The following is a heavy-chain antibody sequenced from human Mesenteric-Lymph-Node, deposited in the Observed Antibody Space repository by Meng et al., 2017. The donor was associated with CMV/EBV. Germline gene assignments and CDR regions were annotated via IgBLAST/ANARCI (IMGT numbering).Heavy chain of an antibody. CDR1: GFTFSDYY. CDR3: STAPNPNYSDY. CDR2: ISSSGYTT. Sequence: GGSLRLSCAASGFTFSDYYMSWVRQAPGKGLEWASHISSSGYTTDYADSVKGRFTISRDNARKSVYLQMNGLRAEDTAVYYCSTAPNPNYSDYWGQGTLVTVSS. V-gene: IGHV3-11*04. J-gene: IGHJ4*01.